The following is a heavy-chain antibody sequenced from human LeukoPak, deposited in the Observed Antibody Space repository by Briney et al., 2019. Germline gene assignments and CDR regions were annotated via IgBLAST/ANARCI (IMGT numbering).Heavy chain of an antibody. Sequence: SETLSLTCVVSGGSVSGYYWGWIRQPPGRGLEWIGYVYYSGSTNYNPSFKSRITISVDTSRNQFPLQPSSVTAADTAVYYCARIHRYCSGGACYVLDNWGQGTLVAVSS. CDR1: GGSVSGYY. CDR2: VYYSGST. V-gene: IGHV4-59*02. D-gene: IGHD2-15*01. CDR3: ARIHRYCSGGACYVLDN. J-gene: IGHJ4*02.